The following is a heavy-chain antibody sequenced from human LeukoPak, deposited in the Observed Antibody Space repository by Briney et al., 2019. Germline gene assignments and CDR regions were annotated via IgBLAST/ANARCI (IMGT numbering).Heavy chain of an antibody. CDR1: GYTFTNYG. V-gene: IGHV1-18*01. Sequence: ASVKVSCKASGYTFTNYGISWVRQAPGQGLEWMGWINAYNGNTDYAQNLQGRVTMTTDTSTSTAYMELSSLRSDDTAVYYCGRGGSPGILDYWDQGTLVTVSS. D-gene: IGHD3-16*01. J-gene: IGHJ4*02. CDR2: INAYNGNT. CDR3: GRGGSPGILDY.